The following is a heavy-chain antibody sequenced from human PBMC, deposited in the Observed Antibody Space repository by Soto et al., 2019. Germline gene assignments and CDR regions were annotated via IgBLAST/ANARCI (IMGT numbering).Heavy chain of an antibody. CDR3: ARPPNYYDSSGYYGY. Sequence: EVQLVESGGGLVKPGGSLRLSCAASGFTFSSYSMNWVRQAAGKGLEWVSSISSSSSYKYYADSLKGRFTISTENAKNSLHLQMNSLRTEPTAVYYCARPPNYYDSSGYYGYWGQGNLVTVSS. CDR2: ISSSSSYK. V-gene: IGHV3-21*01. CDR1: GFTFSSYS. D-gene: IGHD3-22*01. J-gene: IGHJ4*02.